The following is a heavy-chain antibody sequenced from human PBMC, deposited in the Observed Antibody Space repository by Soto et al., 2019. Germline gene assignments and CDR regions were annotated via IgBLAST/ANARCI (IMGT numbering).Heavy chain of an antibody. D-gene: IGHD1-1*01. CDR2: MSGSGGST. CDR3: AKQRGLGHWDY. Sequence: GGSLRLSCVASGFTFSSSAMSWVRQAPGKGLEWVSTMSGSGGSTYYADSVKGRFTISRDNSKNTLYLQMNSLRAEDTAVYYCAKQRGLGHWDYLGQSTLVTVSS. V-gene: IGHV3-23*01. CDR1: GFTFSSSA. J-gene: IGHJ4*02.